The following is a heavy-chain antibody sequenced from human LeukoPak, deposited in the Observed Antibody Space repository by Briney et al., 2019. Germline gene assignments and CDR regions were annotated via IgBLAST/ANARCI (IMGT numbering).Heavy chain of an antibody. CDR1: GYSISSGYY. Sequence: SETLSLTCAVSGYSISSGYYWGWIRQPPGKGLEWIGSIYHSGSTYYNPSLKSRVTISVGTSKNQFSLKLSSVTAADTAVYYCARLAAGGFFYCYMDVWGKGTTVAVSS. CDR2: IYHSGST. CDR3: ARLAAGGFFYCYMDV. J-gene: IGHJ6*03. D-gene: IGHD6-13*01. V-gene: IGHV4-38-2*01.